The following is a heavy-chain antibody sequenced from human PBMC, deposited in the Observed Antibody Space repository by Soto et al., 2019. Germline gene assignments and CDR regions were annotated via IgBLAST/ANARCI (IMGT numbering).Heavy chain of an antibody. CDR1: GFTFSSYA. D-gene: IGHD2-8*01. Sequence: QVQLVESGGGVVQPGRSLRLSCAASGFTFSSYAMHWVRQAPGKGLEWVAVISYDGSNKYYADSVKGRFTISRDNSKNTLYLQMNSLRAEDTAVYYSARDGGWYSFDYWGQGTLVTVSS. CDR3: ARDGGWYSFDY. V-gene: IGHV3-30-3*01. J-gene: IGHJ4*02. CDR2: ISYDGSNK.